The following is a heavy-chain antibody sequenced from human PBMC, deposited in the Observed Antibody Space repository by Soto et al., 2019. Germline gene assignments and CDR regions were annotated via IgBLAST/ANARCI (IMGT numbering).Heavy chain of an antibody. V-gene: IGHV5-51*01. Sequence: GESLKISCQGSGYSFASYWIGWVRQMPGKDLEWMGIIYPGDSDTNYNPSLKSRVTISVDTSKNQFSLKLSSVTAADTAVYYCARRRRIAARRYYYYGMDVWGQGTTVTVSS. D-gene: IGHD6-6*01. CDR3: ARRRRIAARRYYYYGMDV. J-gene: IGHJ6*02. CDR2: IYPGDSDT. CDR1: GYSFASYW.